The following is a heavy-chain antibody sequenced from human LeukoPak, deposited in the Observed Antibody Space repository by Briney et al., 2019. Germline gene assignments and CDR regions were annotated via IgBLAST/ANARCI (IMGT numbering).Heavy chain of an antibody. Sequence: SETLSLTCTVSGGSISGHYWSWIRQPPGKGLEWIAYIYYSGGANYNPSLKSRVTISVDTSKNQFSLKLSSVTAADTAVYYCARHDDHGGNSFDYWGQGTLVTVSS. D-gene: IGHD4-23*01. CDR3: ARHDDHGGNSFDY. V-gene: IGHV4-59*11. CDR2: IYYSGGA. J-gene: IGHJ4*02. CDR1: GGSISGHY.